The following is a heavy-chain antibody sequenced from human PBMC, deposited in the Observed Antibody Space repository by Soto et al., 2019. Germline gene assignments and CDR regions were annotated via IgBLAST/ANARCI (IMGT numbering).Heavy chain of an antibody. J-gene: IGHJ6*03. Sequence: EVQLLESGGGLVQPGGSLRLSCAASGFTFSSYAMSWVRQAPGKGLEWVSGISGSGGSTYYADSVKGRFTISRDNSKNTLYLQMTGLGAEDTAVYYWAKEGISVSRFYYYSYRDVWGKGTTVTAP. CDR3: AKEGISVSRFYYYSYRDV. CDR2: ISGSGGST. V-gene: IGHV3-23*01. CDR1: GFTFSSYA. D-gene: IGHD2-15*01.